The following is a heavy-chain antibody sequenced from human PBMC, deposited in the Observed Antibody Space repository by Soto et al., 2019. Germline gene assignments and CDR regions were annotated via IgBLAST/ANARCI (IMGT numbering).Heavy chain of an antibody. CDR3: ARSKASSGYYYYYYGMDV. J-gene: IGHJ6*02. V-gene: IGHV1-2*04. D-gene: IGHD3-22*01. CDR2: INPNSGGT. CDR1: GYTFTGYY. Sequence: ASVKVSCKASGYTFTGYYMHWVRQAPGQGLEWMGWINPNSGGTNYAQKFQGWVTMTRDTSISTAYKELSRLKFDDMSVYYCARSKASSGYYYYYYGMDVWGQGTTVTVSS.